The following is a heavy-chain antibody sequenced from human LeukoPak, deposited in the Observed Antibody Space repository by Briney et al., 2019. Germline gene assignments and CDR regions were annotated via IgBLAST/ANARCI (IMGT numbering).Heavy chain of an antibody. CDR1: GFTFSGSA. CDR2: IRSKANSYAT. CDR3: TNPYCSSTSCPDV. J-gene: IGHJ6*04. Sequence: PGGSLRLSCAASGFTFSGSAMHWVRQASGKGLEWFGRIRSKANSYATAYAASVKGRFTISRDDSKNTAYLQMNRLKPEDTAVYYCTNPYCSSTSCPDVWGKGTTVTVSS. V-gene: IGHV3-73*01. D-gene: IGHD2-2*01.